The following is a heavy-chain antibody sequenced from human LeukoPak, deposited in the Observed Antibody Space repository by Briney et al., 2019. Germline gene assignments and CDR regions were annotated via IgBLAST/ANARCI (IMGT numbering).Heavy chain of an antibody. V-gene: IGHV3-48*01. J-gene: IGHJ4*02. CDR2: ISSSSSTI. D-gene: IGHD2-2*01. CDR3: AREYCSSTSCYPIFDY. Sequence: PGGSLRLSCAASGFTFSSYSMNWVRQAPGKGLEWVSYISSSSSTIYYADSVKGRFTISRDNAKNSLYLQMNSLRAEDTAVYYCAREYCSSTSCYPIFDYWGRGTLVTVSS. CDR1: GFTFSSYS.